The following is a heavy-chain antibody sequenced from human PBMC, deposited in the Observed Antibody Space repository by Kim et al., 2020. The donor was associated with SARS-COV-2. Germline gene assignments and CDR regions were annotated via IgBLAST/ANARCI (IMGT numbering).Heavy chain of an antibody. Sequence: GESLKISCKGSGYSFTSYWIGWVRQMPGKGLEWMGIIYPGDSDTRYSPSFQGQVTISADKSISTAYLQWSSLKASDTAMYYCARRMVGATKSGEFDYWGQGTLVTVSS. D-gene: IGHD1-26*01. CDR2: IYPGDSDT. CDR3: ARRMVGATKSGEFDY. J-gene: IGHJ4*02. V-gene: IGHV5-51*01. CDR1: GYSFTSYW.